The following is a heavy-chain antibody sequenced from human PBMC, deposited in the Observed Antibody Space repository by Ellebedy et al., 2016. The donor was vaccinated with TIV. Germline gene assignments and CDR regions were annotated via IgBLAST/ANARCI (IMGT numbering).Heavy chain of an antibody. J-gene: IGHJ4*02. CDR1: GYTFTSYD. CDR3: ASLGYCSGGSCDY. CDR2: MNPNSGNT. Sequence: AASVKVSCKASGYTFTSYDLNWVRQATGQGLEWMGWMNPNSGNTGYAQKFQGRVTMTRNTSISTAYMELSSLRSEDTAVYYCASLGYCSGGSCDYWGQGTLVTVSS. D-gene: IGHD2-15*01. V-gene: IGHV1-8*01.